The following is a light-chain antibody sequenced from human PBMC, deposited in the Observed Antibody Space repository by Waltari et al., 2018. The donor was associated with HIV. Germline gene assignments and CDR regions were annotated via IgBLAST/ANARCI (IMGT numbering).Light chain of an antibody. CDR2: EDN. CDR3: CAYAGGLE. J-gene: IGLJ2*01. CDR1: GNYKF. V-gene: IGLV2-23*01. Sequence: GNYKFVSWYQLYPGKAPKLIIYEDNKRPSGISNRFSASKSADTASLTISGLQAEDEADYYCCAYAGGLEFGGGTKLTVL.